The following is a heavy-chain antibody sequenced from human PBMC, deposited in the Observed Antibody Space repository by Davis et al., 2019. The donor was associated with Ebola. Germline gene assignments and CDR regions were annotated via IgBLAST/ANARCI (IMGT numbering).Heavy chain of an antibody. D-gene: IGHD3-22*01. CDR1: GYTFTNYA. J-gene: IGHJ3*02. V-gene: IGHV1-3*01. CDR3: ARAPAGVYYYDSSGMDI. CDR2: ITAGNGNT. Sequence: ASVKVSCKASGYTFTNYAMHWVRQAPGQRLEWMGWITAGNGNTRYSKKFQGRVTITRDTSASTAYMELSSLRSEDTAMYYCARAPAGVYYYDSSGMDIWGKGTMVTVSS.